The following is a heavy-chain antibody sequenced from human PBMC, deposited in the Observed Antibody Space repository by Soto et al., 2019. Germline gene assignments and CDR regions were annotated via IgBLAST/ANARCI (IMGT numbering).Heavy chain of an antibody. Sequence: ASVKVSYKASGYTFTSWGISWVRQAPGQGLEWMGWISAYNGNTNYAQKLQGRVTMTTDTSTSTAYMELRSLRSDDTAVYYCVRDAHTAMVKPGMDVWGQGTTVTVSS. D-gene: IGHD5-18*01. CDR2: ISAYNGNT. CDR1: GYTFTSWG. CDR3: VRDAHTAMVKPGMDV. V-gene: IGHV1-18*01. J-gene: IGHJ6*02.